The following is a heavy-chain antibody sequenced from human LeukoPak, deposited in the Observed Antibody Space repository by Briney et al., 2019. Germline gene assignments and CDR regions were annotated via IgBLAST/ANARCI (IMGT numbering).Heavy chain of an antibody. D-gene: IGHD3-22*01. Sequence: GGSLRLSCRASGFTFSSYWVSWVRQAPGKGLEWVANINQDGSEKHHVDSVEGRFTISRDNAKNSLYLQMNSLRAEDTAVYYCARDEYYYDSSTYYYYFDYWGQGTLVTVSS. J-gene: IGHJ4*02. V-gene: IGHV3-7*01. CDR1: GFTFSSYW. CDR2: INQDGSEK. CDR3: ARDEYYYDSSTYYYYFDY.